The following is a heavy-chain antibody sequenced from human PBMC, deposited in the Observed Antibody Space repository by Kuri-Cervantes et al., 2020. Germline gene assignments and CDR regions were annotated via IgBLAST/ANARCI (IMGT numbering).Heavy chain of an antibody. CDR2: INAGNGNT. D-gene: IGHD1-7*01. J-gene: IGHJ6*03. Sequence: ASVKVSCKASGYTFTSYAMHWVRQAPGQRLEWMGWINAGNGNTKYSQKFQGRVTITRDTSASTAYVELSSLRSEDTAVYYCARVEVELRFTFYYYYMDVWGKGTTVTVSS. CDR3: ARVEVELRFTFYYYYMDV. CDR1: GYTFTSYA. V-gene: IGHV1-3*01.